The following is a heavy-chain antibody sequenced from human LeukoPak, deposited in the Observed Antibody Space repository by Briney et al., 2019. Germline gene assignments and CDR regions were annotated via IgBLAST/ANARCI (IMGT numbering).Heavy chain of an antibody. Sequence: PGGSLRLSCAASGFTFSSYGMHWVRQAPGKGLEWVAVISYDGSNKYYADSVKGRFTISRDNSKNTLYLQMNSLRAEDTAVYYCAKDLYGEDFDYWGQGTLVTVSS. CDR3: AKDLYGEDFDY. D-gene: IGHD4-17*01. V-gene: IGHV3-30*18. J-gene: IGHJ4*02. CDR1: GFTFSSYG. CDR2: ISYDGSNK.